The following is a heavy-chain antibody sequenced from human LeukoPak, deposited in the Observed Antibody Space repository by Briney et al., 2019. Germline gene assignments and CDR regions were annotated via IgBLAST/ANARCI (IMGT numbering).Heavy chain of an antibody. CDR2: INPNSGDT. CDR3: ARAYGSGTSYHPDY. Sequence: AASVTVSCKASGYTFTAYYMHWVRQAPGQGLEWMGWINPNSGDTNSSQKLQDRVTLTRDTSISTAYMELSSLTSDDTAVYYCARAYGSGTSYHPDYWGQGTLVTVSS. CDR1: GYTFTAYY. J-gene: IGHJ4*02. V-gene: IGHV1-2*02. D-gene: IGHD3-10*01.